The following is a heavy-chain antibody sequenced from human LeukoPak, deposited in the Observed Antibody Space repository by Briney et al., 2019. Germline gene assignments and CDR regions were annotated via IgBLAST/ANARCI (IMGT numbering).Heavy chain of an antibody. CDR2: ISGSGAST. Sequence: GGSLRLSCAASGFTFSNYAMSWVRQAPGKGLEWVSVISGSGASTYYADSVKGRFTISRDNSKNTLYLQMNSLRAEDTAVYYCARDPTPGADGWFDPWGQGTLVTVSS. CDR3: ARDPTPGADGWFDP. CDR1: GFTFSNYA. J-gene: IGHJ5*02. V-gene: IGHV3-23*01. D-gene: IGHD4-11*01.